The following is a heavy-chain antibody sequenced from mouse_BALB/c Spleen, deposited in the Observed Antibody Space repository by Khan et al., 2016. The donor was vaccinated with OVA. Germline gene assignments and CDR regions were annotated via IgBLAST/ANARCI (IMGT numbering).Heavy chain of an antibody. Sequence: QIQLVQSGPELKKPGETVKISCKASGYTFTNYGMNWVKQAPGKGLKWMGWINTYTGEPTYTDDFKGRFAFSLENYASTAYLQINNLKNEDMATYFCARGASYCYFDVWGEGTTVTVSS. J-gene: IGHJ1*01. V-gene: IGHV9-1*02. CDR2: INTYTGEP. CDR3: ARGASYCYFDV. CDR1: GYTFTNYG.